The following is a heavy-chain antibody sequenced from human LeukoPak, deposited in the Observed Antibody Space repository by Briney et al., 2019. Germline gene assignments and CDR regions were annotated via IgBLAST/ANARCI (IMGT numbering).Heavy chain of an antibody. CDR1: GGSISSGGYY. J-gene: IGHJ4*02. Sequence: SETLSLTCTVSGGSISSGGYYWSWIRQHPGKGLEWIGYIYYSGSTYYNPSLKSRVTISVDTSKNQFSLKLSSVTAADTAVYYCARDNDSGDYFGGLDYWGQGTLVTVSS. CDR2: IYYSGST. D-gene: IGHD4-17*01. CDR3: ARDNDSGDYFGGLDY. V-gene: IGHV4-31*03.